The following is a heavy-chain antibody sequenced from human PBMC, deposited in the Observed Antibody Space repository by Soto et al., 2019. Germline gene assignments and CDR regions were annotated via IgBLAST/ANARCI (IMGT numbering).Heavy chain of an antibody. CDR3: AKDLAEWLLYGCYYGMDV. CDR2: ISFDGSNK. Sequence: PGGSLRLSCAASRLTFSNYGMQWVRQAPGKGLEWVAFISFDGSNKYYADSVKGRFTISRDNSKDTLYLQMTSLRAEDTAVYYCAKDLAEWLLYGCYYGMDVWGQGTTVTVSS. V-gene: IGHV3-30*18. J-gene: IGHJ6*02. CDR1: RLTFSNYG. D-gene: IGHD3-3*01.